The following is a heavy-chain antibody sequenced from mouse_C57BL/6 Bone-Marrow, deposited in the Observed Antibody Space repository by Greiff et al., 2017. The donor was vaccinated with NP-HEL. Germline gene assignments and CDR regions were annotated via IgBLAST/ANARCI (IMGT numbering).Heavy chain of an antibody. V-gene: IGHV1-82*01. Sequence: QVQLQQSGPELVKPGASVKISCKASGYAFSSSWMNWVKQRPGKGLEWIGRIYPGDGDTNYNGKFKGKATLTADKSSSTAYMELRSLTSEDSAVYFCASLRWLLDYWGQGTTLTVSS. D-gene: IGHD2-3*01. CDR3: ASLRWLLDY. CDR1: GYAFSSSW. CDR2: IYPGDGDT. J-gene: IGHJ2*01.